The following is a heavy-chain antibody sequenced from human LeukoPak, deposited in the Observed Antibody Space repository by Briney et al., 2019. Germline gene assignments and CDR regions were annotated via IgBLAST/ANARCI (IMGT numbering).Heavy chain of an antibody. V-gene: IGHV3-30*02. CDR1: GFTFSSYV. CDR2: IRYDGSNK. D-gene: IGHD2-8*02. J-gene: IGHJ4*02. Sequence: PGGSLRLSCAASGFTFSSYVMHWVRQAPGKGLEWVAFIRYDGSNKYYADSVKGRFTISRDNSKNTLYLQMNSLRAEATAVYYCAKDSVPYWDYVDYWGQGTLVTVSS. CDR3: AKDSVPYWDYVDY.